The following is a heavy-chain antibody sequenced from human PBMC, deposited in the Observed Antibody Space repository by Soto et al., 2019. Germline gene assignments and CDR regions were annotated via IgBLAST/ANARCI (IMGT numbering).Heavy chain of an antibody. CDR2: ISGSGGTT. J-gene: IGHJ4*02. CDR3: AKFFVETGSNSGWSWSFNY. CDR1: GFTFSNYV. V-gene: IGHV3-23*01. D-gene: IGHD6-13*01. Sequence: EVQLLESGGGLVQPGRSLRLSCAASGFTFSNYVMNWVRQAPGQGLDWVSAISGSGGTTYYADSVKGRFTISRDNSKNTLFLQMNSLRAEEAAVYYCAKFFVETGSNSGWSWSFNYLGQGTLVTVSS.